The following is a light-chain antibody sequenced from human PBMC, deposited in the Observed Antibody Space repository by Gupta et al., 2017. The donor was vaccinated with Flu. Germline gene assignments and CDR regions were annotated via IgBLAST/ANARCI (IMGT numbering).Light chain of an antibody. V-gene: IGLV1-40*01. J-gene: IGLJ3*02. CDR2: STT. Sequence: QSVLTQPSPVSGAPGERVTISCTVSRSNIGAHYNIHWYQQLPGAVPKLLIYSTTNRPSGVPDRFSASKSGTSASLAIAGLQAEDEADYYCQSFDNSLNGWVFGGGTKLTVL. CDR3: QSFDNSLNGWV. CDR1: RSNIGAHYN.